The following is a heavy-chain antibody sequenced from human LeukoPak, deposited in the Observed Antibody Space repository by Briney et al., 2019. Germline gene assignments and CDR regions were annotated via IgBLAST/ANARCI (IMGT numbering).Heavy chain of an antibody. J-gene: IGHJ3*02. V-gene: IGHV3-11*04. Sequence: PGGSLRLSCAASGFTFSDYYMSWIRQAPGKGLEWGSYISSSCSTIYYADSVKGRFTISRDNAKNTLYLQMNSLRAEDTAVYYCAKGPSEDDILTGFNHDAFDIWGQGTMVTVSS. CDR3: AKGPSEDDILTGFNHDAFDI. CDR2: ISSSCSTI. CDR1: GFTFSDYY. D-gene: IGHD3-9*01.